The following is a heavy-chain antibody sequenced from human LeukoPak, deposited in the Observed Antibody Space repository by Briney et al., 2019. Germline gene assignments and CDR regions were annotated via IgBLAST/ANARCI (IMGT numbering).Heavy chain of an antibody. V-gene: IGHV3-15*01. Sequence: GGSLRLSCVVSGFTFSNAWMSWVRQAPGKGLEWVGRIKSKTDGGTTDYAAPVKGRFTISRDDSKNTLYLQMNSLKTEDTAVYYCTTDCSSTSCLVDYWGQGTLVTVSS. CDR3: TTDCSSTSCLVDY. CDR2: IKSKTDGGTT. D-gene: IGHD2-2*01. J-gene: IGHJ4*02. CDR1: GFTFSNAW.